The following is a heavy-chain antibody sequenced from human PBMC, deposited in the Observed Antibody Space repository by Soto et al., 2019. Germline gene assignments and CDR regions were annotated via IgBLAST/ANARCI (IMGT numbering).Heavy chain of an antibody. D-gene: IGHD5-18*01. CDR3: ARGNGYNGPFDY. Sequence: EVQLVESGGGLVQPGGSLRLSCAASGFTVSGAKYMSWVRQAPGKGLEWLSVIYSGGSTYYADSVKGRFTISRDNSKNTMYFEMNSLRAGDTAVYYCARGNGYNGPFDYWGQGSLVTVSS. CDR1: GFTVSGAKY. V-gene: IGHV3-66*01. CDR2: IYSGGST. J-gene: IGHJ4*02.